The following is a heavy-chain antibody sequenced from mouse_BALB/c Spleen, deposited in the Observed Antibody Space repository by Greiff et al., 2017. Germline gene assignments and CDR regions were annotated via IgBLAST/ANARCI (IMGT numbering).Heavy chain of an antibody. CDR3: ARLSRYFDY. V-gene: IGHV1-7*01. CDR2: INPSTGYT. Sequence: VQLQESGAELAKPGASVKMSCKASGYTFTSYWMHWVKQRPGQGLEWIGYINPSTGYTEYNQKFKDKATLTADKSSSTAYMQLSSLTSEDSAVYYCARLSRYFDYWGQGTTLTVSS. CDR1: GYTFTSYW. J-gene: IGHJ2*01.